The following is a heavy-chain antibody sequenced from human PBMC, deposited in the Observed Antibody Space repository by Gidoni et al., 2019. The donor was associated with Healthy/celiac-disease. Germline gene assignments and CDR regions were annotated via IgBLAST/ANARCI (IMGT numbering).Heavy chain of an antibody. CDR1: GFTVSSNY. CDR2: IYSGGST. D-gene: IGHD2-15*01. Sequence: GGLIQPGGSLRLSCAASGFTVSSNYMGWVRQAPGKGLEWVSVIYSGGSTYYADSVKGRFTISRDNSKNTLYLQMNSLRAEDTAVYYCARDSVASGYYYYGMDVWGQGTTVTVSS. J-gene: IGHJ6*02. V-gene: IGHV3-53*01. CDR3: ARDSVASGYYYYGMDV.